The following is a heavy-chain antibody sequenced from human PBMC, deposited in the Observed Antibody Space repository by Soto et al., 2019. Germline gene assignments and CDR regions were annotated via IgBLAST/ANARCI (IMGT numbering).Heavy chain of an antibody. J-gene: IGHJ3*02. CDR2: TYYRSKWYN. Sequence: PSQTLSLTCAISGDSVSSNSAAWNWIWQSPARGLEWLGRTYYRSKWYNDYAVSVKSRITINPDTSKNQFSLQLNSVTPEDTAVYYCARDPPTYYDILTGYYGWTNAFHIWGQGTMVTVSS. CDR3: ARDPPTYYDILTGYYGWTNAFHI. CDR1: GDSVSSNSAA. D-gene: IGHD3-9*01. V-gene: IGHV6-1*01.